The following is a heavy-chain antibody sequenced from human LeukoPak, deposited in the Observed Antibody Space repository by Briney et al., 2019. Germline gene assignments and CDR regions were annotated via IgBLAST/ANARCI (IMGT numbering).Heavy chain of an antibody. V-gene: IGHV3-53*01. D-gene: IGHD3-3*01. CDR3: AKRWSGYLGDY. CDR2: IYSDNT. Sequence: GGSLRLSCTVSGFTVSNSMSWVRQAPGKGLEWVSFIYSDNTHYSDSVKGRFTISRDNSKNTLYLQMNSLRAEDTAVYYCAKRWSGYLGDYWGQGTLVTVSS. CDR1: GFTVSNS. J-gene: IGHJ4*02.